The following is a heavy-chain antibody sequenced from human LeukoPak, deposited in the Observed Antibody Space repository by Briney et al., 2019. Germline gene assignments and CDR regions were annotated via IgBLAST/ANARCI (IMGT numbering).Heavy chain of an antibody. Sequence: ASVKVSCKASGYTFTSYGISWVRQAPGQGLEWMGWINPNSGGTNYAQKFQGRVTMTRDTSTSTAYMELSRLRSDDTAVYYCARDDYGGNLDYWGQGTLVTVSS. CDR2: INPNSGGT. CDR3: ARDDYGGNLDY. V-gene: IGHV1-2*02. D-gene: IGHD4-23*01. CDR1: GYTFTSYG. J-gene: IGHJ4*02.